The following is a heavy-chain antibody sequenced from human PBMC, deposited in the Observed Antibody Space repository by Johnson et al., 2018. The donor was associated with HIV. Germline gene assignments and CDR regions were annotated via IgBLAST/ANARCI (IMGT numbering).Heavy chain of an antibody. CDR3: ACLDPAMRAFDI. CDR2: IRYDGGNK. J-gene: IGHJ3*02. V-gene: IGHV3-30*02. D-gene: IGHD1-1*01. CDR1: GFTFSNYD. Sequence: QVQLVESGGGVVQPGGSLRLSCAASGFTFSNYDMYWVRQAPGKGLEWVAFIRYDGGNKYYAYSVKGRFTISRDNSKNTLYLQMSSLRAEDTAVYYCACLDPAMRAFDIWGQGTMVTVSS.